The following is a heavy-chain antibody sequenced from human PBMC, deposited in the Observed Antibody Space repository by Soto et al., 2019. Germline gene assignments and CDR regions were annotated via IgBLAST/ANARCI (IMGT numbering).Heavy chain of an antibody. Sequence: ASVKVSFKASGYRFSTYGINWVRQAPGQGLEWMGWTSANNDDRNYAQKFQGRVTFTTDTSTSTAYMELRSLISDDTAVYFCARERYVASRHSQYDSWGQGTQVTVSS. CDR3: ARERYVASRHSQYDS. D-gene: IGHD2-15*01. CDR1: GYRFSTYG. J-gene: IGHJ4*02. CDR2: TSANNDDR. V-gene: IGHV1-18*04.